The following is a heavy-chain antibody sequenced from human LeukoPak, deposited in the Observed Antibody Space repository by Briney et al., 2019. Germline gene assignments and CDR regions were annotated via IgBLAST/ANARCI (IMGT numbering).Heavy chain of an antibody. J-gene: IGHJ4*02. CDR2: IYPGDSDT. D-gene: IGHD3-22*01. Sequence: GESLKISCKGSGYRFTSYWIGGVRQLPGKGLEGRGIIYPGDSDTRYSPSFQGQGTISADKSHSTAYLQWSSLKASENAMYYCARRLYYDSSGYYYFDYCGQGALVTVSS. V-gene: IGHV5-51*01. CDR1: GYRFTSYW. CDR3: ARRLYYDSSGYYYFDY.